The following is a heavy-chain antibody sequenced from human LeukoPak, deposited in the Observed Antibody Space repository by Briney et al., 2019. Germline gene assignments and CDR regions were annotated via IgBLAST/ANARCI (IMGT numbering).Heavy chain of an antibody. CDR3: AKPRYDSSGYHFDY. J-gene: IGHJ4*02. V-gene: IGHV3-30*18. CDR1: GFTFSSYE. Sequence: PGGSLRLSCAASGFTFSSYEMNWVRQAPGKGLEWVAVISYDGSNKYYADSVKGRFTISRDNSKNTLYLQMNSLRAEDTAVYHCAKPRYDSSGYHFDYWGQGTLVTVSS. CDR2: ISYDGSNK. D-gene: IGHD3-22*01.